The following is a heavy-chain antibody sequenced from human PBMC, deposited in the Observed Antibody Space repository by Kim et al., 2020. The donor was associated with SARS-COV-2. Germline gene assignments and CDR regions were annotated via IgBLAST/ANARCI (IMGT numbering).Heavy chain of an antibody. CDR1: GYTFTSYG. J-gene: IGHJ6*02. D-gene: IGHD3-3*01. Sequence: ASVKVSCKASGYTFTSYGISWVRQAPGQGLEWMGWISAYNGNTNYAQKLQGRVTMTTDTSTSTAYMELRSLRSDDTAVYYCARDRVENNWSGYYPNYYYYYGMDVWGQGTTVTVSS. CDR2: ISAYNGNT. V-gene: IGHV1-18*04. CDR3: ARDRVENNWSGYYPNYYYYYGMDV.